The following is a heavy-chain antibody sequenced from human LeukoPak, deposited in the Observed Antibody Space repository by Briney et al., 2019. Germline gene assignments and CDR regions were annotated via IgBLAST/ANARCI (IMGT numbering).Heavy chain of an antibody. CDR1: GFTFSSYW. CDR3: ARGKDGYFDY. J-gene: IGHJ4*02. CDR2: IYAGGWT. V-gene: IGHV3-53*01. Sequence: GGSLRLSCAASGFTFSSYWMHWVRQAPGKGLEWVSVIYAGGWTKCGDSVSGRCTISRDISRNTMYLQMESLRVEDTAVYYWARGKDGYFDYWGLGTLVTVSS. D-gene: IGHD5-24*01.